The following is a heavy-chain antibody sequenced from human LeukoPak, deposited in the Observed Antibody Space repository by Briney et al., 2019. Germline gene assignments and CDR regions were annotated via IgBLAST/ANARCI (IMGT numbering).Heavy chain of an antibody. V-gene: IGHV4-4*09. CDR2: IYNSGST. CDR1: GGSISSDY. D-gene: IGHD5-18*01. CDR3: ARLGPVDTAMGDYYYYGMDV. J-gene: IGHJ6*02. Sequence: SETLSLTCTVSGGSISSDYWSWIRQPPGKGLEWIGHIYNSGSTNYNPSLRSRVTISVDTSKNQFSLKLSSVTAADTAVYYCARLGPVDTAMGDYYYYGMDVWGQGTTVTVSS.